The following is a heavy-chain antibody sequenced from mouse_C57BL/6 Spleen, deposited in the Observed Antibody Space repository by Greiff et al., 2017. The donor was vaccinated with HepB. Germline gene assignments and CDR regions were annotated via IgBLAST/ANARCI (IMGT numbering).Heavy chain of an antibody. CDR3: ARNSNFLFAY. J-gene: IGHJ3*01. Sequence: QVQLKDSGPGLVQPSQSLSITCTVSGFSLTSYGVHWVRQSPGKGLEWLGVIWSGGSTDYNAAFITRMSTSKDNSKSQDFFNMNSLQADETARYYCARNSNFLFAYWGQGTLVTVSA. D-gene: IGHD2-5*01. CDR1: GFSLTSYG. CDR2: IWSGGST. V-gene: IGHV2-2*01.